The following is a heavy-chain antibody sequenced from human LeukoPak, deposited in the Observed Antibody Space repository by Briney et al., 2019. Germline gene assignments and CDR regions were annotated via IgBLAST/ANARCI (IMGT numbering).Heavy chain of an antibody. Sequence: PSETLSLTCTVSGGSISSSSYYWGWIRQPPGKGLEWIGSIYYSGSTYYNPSLKSRVTISVDTSKNQFSLKLSSVTAADTAVYYCARLGDSGYWGQGTLVTVSS. J-gene: IGHJ4*02. D-gene: IGHD3-10*01. V-gene: IGHV4-39*01. CDR3: ARLGDSGY. CDR1: GGSISSSSYY. CDR2: IYYSGST.